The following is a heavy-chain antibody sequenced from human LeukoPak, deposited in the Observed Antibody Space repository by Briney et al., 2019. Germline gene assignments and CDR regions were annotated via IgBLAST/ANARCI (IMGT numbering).Heavy chain of an antibody. J-gene: IGHJ4*02. CDR2: INPSGGST. Sequence: ASVKVSCKASGYTFTSYYMHWVRQAPGQGLEWRGIINPSGGSTSYAQKFQGRVTMTRDTSTSTVYMELSSLRSEDTAVYYCARFPTVTTPSDYWGQGTLVTVSS. V-gene: IGHV1-46*01. D-gene: IGHD4-17*01. CDR1: GYTFTSYY. CDR3: ARFPTVTTPSDY.